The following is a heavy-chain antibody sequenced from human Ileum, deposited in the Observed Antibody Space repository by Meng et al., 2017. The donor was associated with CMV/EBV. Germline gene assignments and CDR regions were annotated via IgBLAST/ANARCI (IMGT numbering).Heavy chain of an antibody. D-gene: IGHD2-21*01. CDR2: MSDGGGST. J-gene: IGHJ4*02. CDR3: ARDVSYFGASFKIRRYFDF. V-gene: IGHV3-23*01. Sequence: TFSSYAMTWVRQAPGKGLEWVSTMSDGGGSTYCADSMKGRFTVSRDNSKNTLYLQMNGLRVEDSAVYFCARDVSYFGASFKIRRYFDFWGQGTLVTVSS. CDR1: TFSSYA.